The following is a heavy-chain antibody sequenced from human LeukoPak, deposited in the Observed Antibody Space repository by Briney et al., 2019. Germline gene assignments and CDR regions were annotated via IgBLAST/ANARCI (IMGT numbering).Heavy chain of an antibody. J-gene: IGHJ3*02. V-gene: IGHV1-2*06. CDR2: INPNSGGT. CDR1: GYTSTGYY. Sequence: GASVKVSCKASGYTSTGYYMHWVRQAPGQGLEWMGRINPNSGGTNYAQKFQGRVTMTRDTSISTAYMELSRLRSDDTAVYYCARGYSSSWYDAFDIWGQGTMVTVSS. CDR3: ARGYSSSWYDAFDI. D-gene: IGHD6-13*01.